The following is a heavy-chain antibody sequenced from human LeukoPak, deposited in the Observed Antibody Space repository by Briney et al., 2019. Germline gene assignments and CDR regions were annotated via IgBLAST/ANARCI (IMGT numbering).Heavy chain of an antibody. V-gene: IGHV3-30*02. CDR1: GFTFSSYG. J-gene: IGHJ3*02. Sequence: PGGSLRLSCAASGFTFSSYGMHWVRQAPGKGLEWVAVIWYDGSNKYYADSVKGRFTISRDNSKNTLYLQMNSLRAEDTAVYYCAKGHHARTLDAFDIWGQGTMVTVSS. CDR3: AKGHHARTLDAFDI. D-gene: IGHD1-14*01. CDR2: IWYDGSNK.